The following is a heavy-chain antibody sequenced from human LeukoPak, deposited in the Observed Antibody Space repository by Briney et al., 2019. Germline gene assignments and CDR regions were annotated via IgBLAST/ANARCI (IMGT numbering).Heavy chain of an antibody. V-gene: IGHV3-53*01. CDR3: ARDSLAHDAFDM. CDR2: IYSGGST. Sequence: GGSLRLSCTASGFTFGDYAMSWVRQAPGKGLEWVSVIYSGGSTYYADSVKGRFTISRDNSKNTLFLQMNSLRAEDTAVYYCARDSLAHDAFDMWGQGTMVTVSS. J-gene: IGHJ3*02. CDR1: GFTFGDYA.